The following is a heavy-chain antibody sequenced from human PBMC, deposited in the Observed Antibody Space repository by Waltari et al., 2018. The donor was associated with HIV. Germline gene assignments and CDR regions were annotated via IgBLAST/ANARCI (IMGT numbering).Heavy chain of an antibody. Sequence: EEQLVESGGGLVQPGGSLRPSCAASCFRISTYWMHWVRQAPGKGMEGVSFVKIDGVTTKYADYVKGRFTISRDNAKNTVYLQMNSLRAEDTAVYYCATGAIDAFEIWGQGTKVTVSS. CDR1: CFRISTYW. CDR3: ATGAIDAFEI. CDR2: VKIDGVTT. V-gene: IGHV3-74*03. D-gene: IGHD1-26*01. J-gene: IGHJ3*02.